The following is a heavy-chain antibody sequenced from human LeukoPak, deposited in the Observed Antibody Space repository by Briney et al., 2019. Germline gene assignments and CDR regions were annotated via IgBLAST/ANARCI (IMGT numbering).Heavy chain of an antibody. CDR2: IYYSGST. V-gene: IGHV4-39*01. CDR3: ARLINSSGWLAGFDY. Sequence: SETLSLTCTVSGGSISSSSYYWGWIRQPPGKGLEWIGSIYYSGSTYYNPSLKSRVTISVDTSKNQFSLKLSSVTAADTAVYYCARLINSSGWLAGFDYWGQGTLVTVSS. J-gene: IGHJ4*02. CDR1: GGSISSSSYY. D-gene: IGHD6-19*01.